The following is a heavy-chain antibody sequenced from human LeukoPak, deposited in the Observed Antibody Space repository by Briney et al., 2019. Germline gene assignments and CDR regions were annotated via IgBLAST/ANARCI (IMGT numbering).Heavy chain of an antibody. V-gene: IGHV3-23*01. D-gene: IGHD3-22*01. CDR1: GFTFSSYA. CDR3: AKLLPIYYDSSGYPDAFDI. Sequence: PAGSVRLSCAASGFTFSSYAMSWVRQAPGKGLEWVSAISGSGGSTYYADSVKGRFTISRDNSKNTLYLQMNSLRAEDTAVYYCAKLLPIYYDSSGYPDAFDIWGQGTMVTVSS. CDR2: ISGSGGST. J-gene: IGHJ3*02.